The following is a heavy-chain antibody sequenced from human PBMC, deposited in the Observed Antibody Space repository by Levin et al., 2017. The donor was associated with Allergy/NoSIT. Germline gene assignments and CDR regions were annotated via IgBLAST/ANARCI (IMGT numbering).Heavy chain of an antibody. D-gene: IGHD2-15*01. CDR2: ISWNSGSI. CDR3: AKDMGYCSGGSCYSDLYYYDGMDV. J-gene: IGHJ6*02. CDR1: GFTFDDYA. Sequence: GGSLRLSCAASGFTFDDYAMHWVRQAPGKGLEWVSGISWNSGSIGYADSVKGRFTISRDNAKNSLYLQMNSLRAEDTALYYCAKDMGYCSGGSCYSDLYYYDGMDVWGQGTTVTVSS. V-gene: IGHV3-9*01.